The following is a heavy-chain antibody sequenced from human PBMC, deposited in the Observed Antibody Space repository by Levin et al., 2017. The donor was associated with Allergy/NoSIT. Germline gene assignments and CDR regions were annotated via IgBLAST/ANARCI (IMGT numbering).Heavy chain of an antibody. Sequence: SETLSLTCTVSGGSISSGGYYWSWIRQHPGKGLEWIGYIYYSGSTYYNPSLKSRVTISVDTSKNQFSLKLSSVTAADTAVYYCARERRSYGLKNDAFDSWGQGTMVTVSS. D-gene: IGHD5-18*01. CDR2: IYYSGST. V-gene: IGHV4-31*03. J-gene: IGHJ3*02. CDR3: ARERRSYGLKNDAFDS. CDR1: GGSISSGGYY.